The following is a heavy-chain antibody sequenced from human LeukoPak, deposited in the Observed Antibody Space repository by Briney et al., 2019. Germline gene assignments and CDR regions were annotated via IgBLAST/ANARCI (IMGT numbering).Heavy chain of an antibody. D-gene: IGHD3-22*01. CDR1: GYTFTSYG. CDR2: ISAYNGNT. Sequence: ASVKVSCEASGYTFTSYGISRVRQAPGQGLEWMGWISAYNGNTNYAQKLQGRVTMTTDTSTSTAYMELRSLRSDDTAVYYCARVAENYERRYIRIPSTPDYWGQGTLVTVSS. V-gene: IGHV1-18*01. CDR3: ARVAENYERRYIRIPSTPDY. J-gene: IGHJ4*02.